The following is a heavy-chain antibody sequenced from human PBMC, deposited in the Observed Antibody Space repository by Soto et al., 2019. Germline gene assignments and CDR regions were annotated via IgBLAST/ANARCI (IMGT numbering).Heavy chain of an antibody. CDR2: MNPNSGNT. Sequence: ASVKVSCKASGYTFTSYDINWVRQATGQGLEWMGWMNPNSGNTGYAQKFRGRVTMTRNTSISTAYMELSSLRSEDTAVSYCARVTTSLRYYYYGMDVWGQGTTVTVSS. CDR3: ARVTTSLRYYYYGMDV. D-gene: IGHD4-4*01. J-gene: IGHJ6*02. CDR1: GYTFTSYD. V-gene: IGHV1-8*01.